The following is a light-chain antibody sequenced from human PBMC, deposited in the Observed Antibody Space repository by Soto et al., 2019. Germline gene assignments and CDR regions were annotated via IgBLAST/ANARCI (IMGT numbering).Light chain of an antibody. V-gene: IGLV2-14*01. Sequence: QAALTQPASVSGSPGQSITISCTGTSSDVGGYNYVSWYQQYPGKVPKLMIYDVSYRPSGVSNRFSGSKSGNTASLTISGLPAEDEADYYCSSYTSSSTYVFGTGTNHNVL. J-gene: IGLJ1*01. CDR2: DVS. CDR3: SSYTSSSTYV. CDR1: SSDVGGYNY.